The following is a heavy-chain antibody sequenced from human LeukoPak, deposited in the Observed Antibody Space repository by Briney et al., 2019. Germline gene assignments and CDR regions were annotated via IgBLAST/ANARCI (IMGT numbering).Heavy chain of an antibody. J-gene: IGHJ6*02. Sequence: GGSLRLSCAASGFTFSSYAMSWVRQAPGKGLEWVSVISGSGDFTYYADSVKGRFTISRDNSKNTVYLQMNSLRAEDTAVYYCARDPSKHLDYYYGMDVWGQGTTVTVSS. CDR3: ARDPSKHLDYYYGMDV. V-gene: IGHV3-23*01. CDR1: GFTFSSYA. D-gene: IGHD4-11*01. CDR2: ISGSGDFT.